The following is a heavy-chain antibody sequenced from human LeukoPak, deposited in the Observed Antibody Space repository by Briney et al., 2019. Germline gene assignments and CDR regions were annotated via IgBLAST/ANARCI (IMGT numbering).Heavy chain of an antibody. Sequence: PSETLSLTCAVYGGSFSGYYWSWIRQPPGKGLEWIGEINHSGSTNYNPSLKSRVTISVDTSKNQFSLKLSSVTAADTAVYYCARGSPRPYYFDYWGQGTLVTVSS. CDR2: INHSGST. CDR1: GGSFSGYY. V-gene: IGHV4-34*01. CDR3: ARGSPRPYYFDY. J-gene: IGHJ4*02.